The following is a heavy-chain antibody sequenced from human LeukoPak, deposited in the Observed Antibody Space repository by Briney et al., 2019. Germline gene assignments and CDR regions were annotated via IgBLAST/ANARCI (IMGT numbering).Heavy chain of an antibody. CDR2: IDPHSGGT. CDR1: GYTFTVYA. V-gene: IGHV1-2*06. J-gene: IGHJ4*02. CDR3: TRDLTISGPIGY. Sequence: ASVKVSCKASGYTFTVYAIHWVRQAPGQGLEWMGRIDPHSGGTNYAQKFQGRVTLTRDASISTAYMDLSRLRSDDTAFYYCTRDLTISGPIGYWGQETLVTVSS. D-gene: IGHD3-9*01.